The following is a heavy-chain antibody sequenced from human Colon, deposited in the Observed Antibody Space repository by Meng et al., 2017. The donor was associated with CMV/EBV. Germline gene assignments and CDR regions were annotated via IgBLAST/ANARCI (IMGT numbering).Heavy chain of an antibody. D-gene: IGHD1-26*01. CDR2: INPNSGGT. CDR3: ARGGAEDSGSYLLQH. V-gene: IGHV1-2*02. Sequence: ASVKVSCKASGYTFTGYYMHWVRQAPGQGLEWMGWINPNSGGTNYAQKFQGRVTMTRDTSISTAYMELSRLRSDDTAVYYCARGGAEDSGSYLLQHWGQGTLVTVSS. CDR1: GYTFTGYY. J-gene: IGHJ1*01.